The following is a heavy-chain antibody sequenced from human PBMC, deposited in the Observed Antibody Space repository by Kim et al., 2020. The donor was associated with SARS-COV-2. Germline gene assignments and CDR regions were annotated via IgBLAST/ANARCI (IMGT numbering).Heavy chain of an antibody. CDR1: GFTFSSYG. CDR3: ARDPEGVATIAGLDY. J-gene: IGHJ4*02. Sequence: GGSLRLSCAESGFTFSSYGMHWVRQAPGKGLEWVAVIWYDGSNKYYADSVKGRFTISRDNSKNTVYLQMNSLRAEDTAVYYCARDPEGVATIAGLDYWGQGTLVTVSS. V-gene: IGHV3-33*01. D-gene: IGHD5-12*01. CDR2: IWYDGSNK.